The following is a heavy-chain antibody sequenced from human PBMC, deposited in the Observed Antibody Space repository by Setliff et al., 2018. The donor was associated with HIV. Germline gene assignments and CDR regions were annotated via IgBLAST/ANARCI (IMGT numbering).Heavy chain of an antibody. CDR3: ARDAAAPAAFFDH. V-gene: IGHV3-11*04. CDR1: GFTFSDYY. D-gene: IGHD2-2*01. Sequence: GGSLRLSCAASGFTFSDYYMSWIRQAPGKGLEWVSYISSRGSTIYYADSVKGRFTISRDNSKNTLYLQMNSLRAEDTAVYYCARDAAAPAAFFDHWGQGTLVTVSS. CDR2: ISSRGSTI. J-gene: IGHJ4*02.